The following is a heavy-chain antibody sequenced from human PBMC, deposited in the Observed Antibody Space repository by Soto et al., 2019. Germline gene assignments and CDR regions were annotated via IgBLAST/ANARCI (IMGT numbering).Heavy chain of an antibody. J-gene: IGHJ4*02. CDR2: ISTSGATR. D-gene: IGHD6-19*01. CDR3: AMFFGSGFDY. CDR1: GFTFSTDS. V-gene: IGHV3-48*02. Sequence: EVQLVESGGGLVQPGGSLRLSCVASGFTFSTDSMNWVRQAPGKGLEWVAHISTSGATRYYADSVKGRFTISRDNAKTSLYLQMASLRNEDTAVYYCAMFFGSGFDYWGQGTLVTVSS.